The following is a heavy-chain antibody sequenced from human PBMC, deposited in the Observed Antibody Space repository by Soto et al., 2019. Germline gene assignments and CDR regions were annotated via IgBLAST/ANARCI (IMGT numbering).Heavy chain of an antibody. CDR3: ARGRHNYDFWSGYYSDYYGMDV. Sequence: ASVKVSCKASGYTFTSYAMHWVRQAPGQRLEWMGWINAGNGNTKYSQKFQGRVTITRDTSASTAYMELGSLRSEDTAVYYCARGRHNYDFWSGYYSDYYGMDVWGQGTTVTVSS. J-gene: IGHJ6*02. CDR2: INAGNGNT. CDR1: GYTFTSYA. V-gene: IGHV1-3*01. D-gene: IGHD3-3*01.